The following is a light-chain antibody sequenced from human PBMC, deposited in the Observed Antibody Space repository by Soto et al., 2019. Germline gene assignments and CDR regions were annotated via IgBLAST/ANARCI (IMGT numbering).Light chain of an antibody. V-gene: IGKV3-11*01. CDR2: DAS. Sequence: DIVLIQSPATLSLSPGERATLSCRASQSVSSYLTWYQQKPGQAPRLLIYDASKRATGIPARFSASGSGADFTLTISSLEPEDFAVYFCQQRSNWPVTFGRGTKVEIK. CDR3: QQRSNWPVT. CDR1: QSVSSY. J-gene: IGKJ4*01.